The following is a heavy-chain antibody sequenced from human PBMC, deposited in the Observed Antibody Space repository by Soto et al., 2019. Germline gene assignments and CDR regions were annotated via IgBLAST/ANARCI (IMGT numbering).Heavy chain of an antibody. Sequence: ASVKVSCKASGGTFISYAISWVRQAPGQGLEWMGGIIPIFGTANYAQKFQGRVTITADESTSTAYMELSSLRSEDTAVYYCARDKSGIAVAGTWFDPWGQGTLVTVSS. V-gene: IGHV1-69*13. J-gene: IGHJ5*02. D-gene: IGHD6-19*01. CDR3: ARDKSGIAVAGTWFDP. CDR1: GGTFISYA. CDR2: IIPIFGTA.